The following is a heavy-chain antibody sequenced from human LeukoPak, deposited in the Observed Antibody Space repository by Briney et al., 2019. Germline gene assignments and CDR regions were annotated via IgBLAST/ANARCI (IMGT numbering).Heavy chain of an antibody. CDR2: INQDGSEK. V-gene: IGHV3-7*01. CDR1: GFTFSSYW. Sequence: GGSLRLSCAASGFTFSSYWMSWVRQAPEKGLEWVANINQDGSEKYYVDSVKGRFTISRDNAKNTLYLQMNSLRAEDTAVYYCARDTAARLDPWGQGTLVTVSS. CDR3: ARDTAARLDP. D-gene: IGHD6-13*01. J-gene: IGHJ5*02.